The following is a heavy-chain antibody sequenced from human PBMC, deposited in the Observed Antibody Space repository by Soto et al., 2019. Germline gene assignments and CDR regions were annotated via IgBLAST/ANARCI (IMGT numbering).Heavy chain of an antibody. CDR1: GYIFTGYG. CDR2: ISPYNGHT. J-gene: IGHJ6*02. Sequence: ASLKVSFKSSGYIFTGYGISWVRQAPGQGLEWMGWISPYNGHTEFAQRLQGRLTLTTDTSTSTAFMELSNLRSDDTAVYYCARGGSGYHTGRGFAGTMDVWGQGTTVTVSS. V-gene: IGHV1-18*04. D-gene: IGHD3-22*01. CDR3: ARGGSGYHTGRGFAGTMDV.